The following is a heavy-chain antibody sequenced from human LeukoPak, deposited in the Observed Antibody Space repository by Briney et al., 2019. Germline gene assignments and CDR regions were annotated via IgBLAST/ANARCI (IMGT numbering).Heavy chain of an antibody. V-gene: IGHV5-51*03. CDR2: IFPGDSDT. D-gene: IGHD2-15*01. CDR3: AKTLVVAATPDTFDI. Sequence: GEPLKISCKTSGYNFTNYWIAWVRQVPAKGLDWMGIIFPGDSDTRYSPSFQGQVTISADKSFSAAYLQWSSLKASDTAMYYCAKTLVVAATPDTFDIWGQGTMVTVSS. CDR1: GYNFTNYW. J-gene: IGHJ3*02.